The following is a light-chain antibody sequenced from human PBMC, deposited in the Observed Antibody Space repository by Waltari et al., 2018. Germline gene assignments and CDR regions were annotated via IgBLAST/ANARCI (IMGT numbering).Light chain of an antibody. CDR1: SPTIRSNT. V-gene: IGLV1-44*01. CDR2: SNK. CDR3: AAWDDSLNGWV. Sequence: QSVLTQPPSVSGTPGQRVTISCSVGSPTIRSNTLNWYQQLPGTAPKLLIYSNKQRPSGVPDRFSGSKSGTSASLAISGLQSEDEADYYCAAWDDSLNGWVFGGGTKLTVL. J-gene: IGLJ3*02.